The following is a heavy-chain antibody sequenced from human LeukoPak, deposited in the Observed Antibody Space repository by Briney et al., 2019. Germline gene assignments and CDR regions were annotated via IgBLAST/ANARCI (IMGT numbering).Heavy chain of an antibody. V-gene: IGHV7-4-1*02. CDR3: ARGEMATIEDAFDI. CDR2: INTNTGNP. J-gene: IGHJ3*02. D-gene: IGHD5-24*01. CDR1: GYTFTTYA. Sequence: ASVKVSCKASGYTFTTYAINWVRQAPGQGLEWMGWINTNTGNPTYAQGFTGRFVFSLDTSVSTAYLQISSLKAEDTAVYYCARGEMATIEDAFDIWGQGTMVTVSS.